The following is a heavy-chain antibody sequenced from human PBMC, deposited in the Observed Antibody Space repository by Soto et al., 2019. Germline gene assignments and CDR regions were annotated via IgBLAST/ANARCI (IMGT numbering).Heavy chain of an antibody. CDR2: ISGYNGDT. CDR3: ARESGSAASYYFYYAMDG. V-gene: IGHV1-18*04. D-gene: IGHD1-26*01. CDR1: GYTFIGYG. J-gene: IGHJ6*02. Sequence: GSSVKVSCKASGYTFIGYGISWVRQAPGQGLEWMGWISGYNGDTRYAQNFQGRVTMTTDASTSTAYMDLRTLRSDDTAVYYCARESGSAASYYFYYAMDGWG.